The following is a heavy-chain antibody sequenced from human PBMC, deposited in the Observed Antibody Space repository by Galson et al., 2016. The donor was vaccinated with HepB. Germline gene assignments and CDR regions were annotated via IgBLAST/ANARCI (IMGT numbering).Heavy chain of an antibody. CDR3: ATGHWGTWRWGDY. V-gene: IGHV3-74*01. J-gene: IGHJ4*02. CDR2: INSDGSSI. CDR1: GFIFSNHW. D-gene: IGHD3-16*01. Sequence: LRLSCATSGFIFSNHWMHWVRQTPEKGLVWVSRINSDGSSIGYADSVKGRFTISRDNAKNTLSLRMNSLRVEDTAVYYCATGHWGTWRWGDYWGQGTVVTVSS.